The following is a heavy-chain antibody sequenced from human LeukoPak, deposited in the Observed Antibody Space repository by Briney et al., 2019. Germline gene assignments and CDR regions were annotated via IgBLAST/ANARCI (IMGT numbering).Heavy chain of an antibody. CDR1: GGTFSSYA. D-gene: IGHD6-25*01. CDR2: IIPIFGTA. V-gene: IGHV1-69*13. Sequence: ASVKVSCKASGGTFSSYAIRWVRQAPGQGLEWMGGIIPIFGTANYAQKFQGRVTITADESTSTAYMELSSLRSEDTAVYYCARVPQRSSDHYYGMDVWGQGTTVTVSS. J-gene: IGHJ6*02. CDR3: ARVPQRSSDHYYGMDV.